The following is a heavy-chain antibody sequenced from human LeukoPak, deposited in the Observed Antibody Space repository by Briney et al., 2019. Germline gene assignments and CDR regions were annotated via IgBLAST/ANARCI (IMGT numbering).Heavy chain of an antibody. D-gene: IGHD2-2*01. CDR3: ARAYCSSTRCSYYFDS. J-gene: IGHJ4*02. V-gene: IGHV3-21*01. CDR2: ISSSSTYI. CDR1: GFTFDSYG. Sequence: GGSLRLSCAASGFTFDSYGMNWVRQAPGKGLEWISSISSSSTYIYYADSVKGRFTISRDNAKNSLYLQMNSLRAEDTAVYYCARAYCSSTRCSYYFDSWGQGALVTVSS.